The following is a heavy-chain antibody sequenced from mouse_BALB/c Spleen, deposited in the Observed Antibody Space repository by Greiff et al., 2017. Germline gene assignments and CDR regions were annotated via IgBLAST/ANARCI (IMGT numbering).Heavy chain of an antibody. V-gene: IGHV5-6*01. CDR3: ARHATVVATAWFAY. CDR2: ISSGGSYT. Sequence: EVKVVESGGDLVKPGGSLKLSCAASGFTFSSYGMSWVRQTPDKRLEWVATISSGGSYTYYPDSVKGRFTISRDNAKNTLYLQMSSLKSEDTAMYYCARHATVVATAWFAYWGQGTLVTVSA. J-gene: IGHJ3*01. CDR1: GFTFSSYG. D-gene: IGHD1-1*01.